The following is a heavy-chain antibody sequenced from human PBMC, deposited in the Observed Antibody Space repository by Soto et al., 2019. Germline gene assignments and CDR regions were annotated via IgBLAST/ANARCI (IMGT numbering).Heavy chain of an antibody. D-gene: IGHD6-19*01. Sequence: EVQLVESGGGLVQPGGSLRLSCAASAFTFSSYAMHWVRQAPGRGLEYVSAISSNGGNTYYANSVNGRFTISRDNSKNTMSLQMGSLRADDMAMYYCAREAAGFRRYYFDYWGQGTLVTVSS. J-gene: IGHJ4*02. CDR3: AREAAGFRRYYFDY. V-gene: IGHV3-64*01. CDR2: ISSNGGNT. CDR1: AFTFSSYA.